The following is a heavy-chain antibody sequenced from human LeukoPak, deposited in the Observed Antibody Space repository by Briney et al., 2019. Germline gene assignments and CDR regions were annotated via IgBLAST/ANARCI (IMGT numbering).Heavy chain of an antibody. CDR2: IIPIFGTA. D-gene: IGHD3-22*01. J-gene: IGHJ3*02. CDR3: AREYYYDSSGYSFIFGI. Sequence: SVKVSCKASGGTFSSYAISWMRQAPGQGLEWMGGIIPIFGTANYAQKFQGRVTITADESTSTAYMELSSLRSEDTAVYYCAREYYYDSSGYSFIFGIWGQGTTVTVSS. V-gene: IGHV1-69*13. CDR1: GGTFSSYA.